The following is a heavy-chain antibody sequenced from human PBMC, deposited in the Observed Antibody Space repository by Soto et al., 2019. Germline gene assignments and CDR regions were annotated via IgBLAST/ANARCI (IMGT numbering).Heavy chain of an antibody. CDR1: GYTFTSYY. D-gene: IGHD2-2*02. CDR3: ARGVGLIVAVPAAIPLDY. V-gene: IGHV1-46*01. Sequence: GASVKVSCKASGYTFTSYYMHWVRQAPGQGLEWMGIINPSGGSTSYAQKFQGRVTMTRDTSTSTVYMELSSLRSEDTAVYYCARGVGLIVAVPAAIPLDYWGQGTLVTVSS. J-gene: IGHJ4*02. CDR2: INPSGGST.